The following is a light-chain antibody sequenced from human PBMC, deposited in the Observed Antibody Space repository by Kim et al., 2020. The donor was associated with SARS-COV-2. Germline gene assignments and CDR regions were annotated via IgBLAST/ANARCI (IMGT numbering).Light chain of an antibody. V-gene: IGLV1-44*01. CDR3: ASWDYSLNGHI. CDR1: RSNIGTYT. CDR2: GDS. Sequence: QSVLTQPPSASASPGQRVAISCSGSRSNIGTYTVNWYQHLPETAPQLLIFGDSQRPSGVPDRFSASKSGTSASLAISGLQSDDEATYYCASWDYSLNGHIFGRGTQLTVL. J-gene: IGLJ2*01.